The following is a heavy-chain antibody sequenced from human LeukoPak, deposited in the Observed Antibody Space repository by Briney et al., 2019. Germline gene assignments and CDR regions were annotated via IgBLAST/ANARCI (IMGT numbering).Heavy chain of an antibody. V-gene: IGHV1-69*05. CDR2: IIPIFGTA. CDR3: ARGGVPVVAASFDY. CDR1: GGTFSSYA. J-gene: IGHJ4*02. Sequence: SVKVSCKASGGTFSSYAISWVRQAPGQGLEWMGGIIPIFGTANYAQKFQGRVTITTDESTSTAYMELSSLRPEDTAVYYCARGGVPVVAASFDYWGQGTLVTVSS. D-gene: IGHD2-15*01.